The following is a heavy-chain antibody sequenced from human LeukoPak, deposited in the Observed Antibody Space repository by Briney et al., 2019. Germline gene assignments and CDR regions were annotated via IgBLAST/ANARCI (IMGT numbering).Heavy chain of an antibody. D-gene: IGHD4-17*01. CDR2: ITSSGTTS. V-gene: IGHV3-11*01. Sequence: GGSLRLSCTASGFTFSDHYMSWFRLSPGKGLEWLSYITSSGTTSDYADSVKGRFTISSDNAKNSMYLQMNSLRPEDTAVYYCARDPDYGDPDWGQGTLVTVSS. CDR3: ARDPDYGDPD. J-gene: IGHJ4*02. CDR1: GFTFSDHY.